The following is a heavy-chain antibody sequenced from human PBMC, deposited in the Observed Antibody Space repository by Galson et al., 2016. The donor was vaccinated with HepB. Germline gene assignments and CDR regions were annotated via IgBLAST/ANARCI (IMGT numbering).Heavy chain of an antibody. Sequence: SLRLSCATSGFNFDDYAMHWVRQGPGRGLEWVSSVTWNSGSMGYADSVKGRFTISRDNAKTSLYLQMNSLRPEDTALYYCAKDLSRGSGSYYSRYYYYGMDVWGRGTTVTVSS. J-gene: IGHJ6*02. CDR3: AKDLSRGSGSYYSRYYYYGMDV. CDR1: GFNFDDYA. D-gene: IGHD3-10*01. CDR2: VTWNSGSM. V-gene: IGHV3-9*01.